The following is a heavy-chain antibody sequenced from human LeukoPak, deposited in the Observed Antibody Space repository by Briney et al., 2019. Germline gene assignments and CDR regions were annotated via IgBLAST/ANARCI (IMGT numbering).Heavy chain of an antibody. V-gene: IGHV3-30-3*01. J-gene: IGHJ6*02. CDR2: ISYDGSNK. CDR1: GFTFSSYA. CDR3: ARHRRYFDWLYYGMDV. D-gene: IGHD3-9*01. Sequence: GGFLRLSCAASGFTFSSYAMHWVRQAPGKGLEWVAVISYDGSNKYYADSVKGRFTISRDNSKNTLYLQMNSLRAEDTAVYYCARHRRYFDWLYYGMDVWGQGTTVTVSS.